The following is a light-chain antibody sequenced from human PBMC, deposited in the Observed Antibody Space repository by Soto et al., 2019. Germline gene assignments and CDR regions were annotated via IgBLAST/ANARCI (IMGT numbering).Light chain of an antibody. CDR1: QSVLSSSNNKNY. Sequence: DIVLTQSPDSLTVSLGERATINCKSSQSVLSSSNNKNYLAWHQQKAGQPPKVLIYWASTRESGVPDRFGGSGSGTDFTLTINNLQAEDVAVYYCQLYHSGPITFGQGTRLEIK. J-gene: IGKJ5*01. V-gene: IGKV4-1*01. CDR2: WAS. CDR3: QLYHSGPIT.